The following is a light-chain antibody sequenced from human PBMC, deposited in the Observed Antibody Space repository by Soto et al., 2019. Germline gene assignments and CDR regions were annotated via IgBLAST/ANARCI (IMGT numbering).Light chain of an antibody. CDR2: AAS. J-gene: IGKJ5*01. V-gene: IGKV1-8*01. CDR1: QGISSY. Sequence: AIRMTQSPSSLSASTGDRVTITCRASQGISSYLAWYQQKPGKAPKLLIYAASTLQSGVPSRFSGSGSGTDFTLTISCLQSEDFATYFCHSRAFGQGTRLEIK. CDR3: HSRA.